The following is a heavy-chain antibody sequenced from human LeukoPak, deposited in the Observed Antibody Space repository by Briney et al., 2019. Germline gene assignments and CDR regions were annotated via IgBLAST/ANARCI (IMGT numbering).Heavy chain of an antibody. CDR1: GFTFSSYA. D-gene: IGHD3-10*01. Sequence: GGSLRLSCAASGFTFSSYAMSWVRQAPGKGLEWVSAISGSGGSTYYADSVKGRFTISRDTSKNTLSLQMSSLRVEDTAVYFCAREKGRGVISPYYDCWGQGTLVTVSS. CDR3: AREKGRGVISPYYDC. V-gene: IGHV3-23*01. CDR2: ISGSGGST. J-gene: IGHJ4*02.